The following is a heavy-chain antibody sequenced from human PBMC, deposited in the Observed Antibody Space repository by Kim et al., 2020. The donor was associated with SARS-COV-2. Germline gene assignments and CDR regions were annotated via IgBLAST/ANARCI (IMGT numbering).Heavy chain of an antibody. CDR2: ISSSGSTI. CDR3: ARAWGGYYPSNYYYYGMDV. CDR1: GFTFSSYE. J-gene: IGHJ6*02. V-gene: IGHV3-48*03. D-gene: IGHD3-3*01. Sequence: GGSLRLSCAASGFTFSSYEMNWVRQAPGKGLEWVSYISSSGSTIYYADSVKGRFTISRDNAKNSLYLQMNSLRAEDTAVYYCARAWGGYYPSNYYYYGMDVWGQGTTVTVSS.